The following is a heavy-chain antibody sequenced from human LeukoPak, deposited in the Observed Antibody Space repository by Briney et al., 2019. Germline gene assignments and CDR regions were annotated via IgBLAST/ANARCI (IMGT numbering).Heavy chain of an antibody. CDR3: TTRITIFGVVRDY. J-gene: IGHJ4*02. D-gene: IGHD3-3*01. CDR2: IKSKTDGGTT. V-gene: IGHV3-15*01. CDR1: GFTFSNAW. Sequence: GGSLRLSCAASGFTFSNAWMSWVRQAPGKGLEWVGRIKSKTDGGTTDYAAPVKGRFTISRDDSKTTLYLQMNSLKTEDTAVYYCTTRITIFGVVRDYWGQGTLVTVSS.